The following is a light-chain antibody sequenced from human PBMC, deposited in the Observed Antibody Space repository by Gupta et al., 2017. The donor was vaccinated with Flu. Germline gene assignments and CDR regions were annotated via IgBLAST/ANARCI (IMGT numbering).Light chain of an antibody. J-gene: IGLJ1*01. CDR1: SSDVGGYNY. V-gene: IGLV2-8*01. CDR3: NAHANKNNFV. CDR2: EVS. Sequence: SALTQPPAASGSPGPSVTISCTGTSSDVGGYNYVSWYQQHPAKAHKLIIYEVSKRPAGVAGRFSGSKSGNTASLTISELQAEEEAYYYCNAHANKNNFVFGTGTKVTVL.